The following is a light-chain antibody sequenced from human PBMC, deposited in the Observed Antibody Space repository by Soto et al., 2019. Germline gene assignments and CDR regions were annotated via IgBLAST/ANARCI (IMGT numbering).Light chain of an antibody. CDR3: QQYNSYSWT. CDR1: QSVSSY. J-gene: IGKJ1*01. V-gene: IGKV3-11*01. Sequence: ENMLKQSPATLSLSQGERATLSCRASQSVSSYLAWYQHKPGQTPRLLIYDTSTRATGVPTRFSGSGSGTEFTLTISSLQPDDFATYYCQQYNSYSWTFGQGTNVDVK. CDR2: DTS.